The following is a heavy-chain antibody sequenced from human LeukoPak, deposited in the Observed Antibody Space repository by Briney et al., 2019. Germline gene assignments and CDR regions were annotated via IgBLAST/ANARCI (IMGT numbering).Heavy chain of an antibody. V-gene: IGHV1-2*02. CDR2: INPNSGGT. CDR3: ARDPHMGRKNIVVVVAATGVD. J-gene: IGHJ4*02. CDR1: GYTFTGYY. D-gene: IGHD2-15*01. Sequence: ASVKVSCKASGYTFTGYYMHWVRQAPGQGLEWMGWINPNSGGTNYAQKFQGRVTMTRDTSISTAYMELSRLRSDDTAVYYCARDPHMGRKNIVVVVAATGVDWGQGTLVTVSS.